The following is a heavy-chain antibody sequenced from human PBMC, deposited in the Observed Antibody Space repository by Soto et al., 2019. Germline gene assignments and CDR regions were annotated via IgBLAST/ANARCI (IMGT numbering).Heavy chain of an antibody. CDR3: ASQQLLPFYYALDV. D-gene: IGHD6-13*01. CDR2: IYYRGST. CDR1: GGSISGYY. J-gene: IGHJ6*02. Sequence: NPSETLSLTCNVSGGSISGYYWSWIRQPPGKGLEYIGYIYYRGSTNYNPSLESRVTMSVDTSRNQFSLKVNSVTAADTAVYYCASQQLLPFYYALDVWGQGTTVTVSS. V-gene: IGHV4-59*01.